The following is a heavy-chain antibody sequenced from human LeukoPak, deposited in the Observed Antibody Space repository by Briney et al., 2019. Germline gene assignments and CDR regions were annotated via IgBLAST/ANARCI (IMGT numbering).Heavy chain of an antibody. CDR3: ARDRGSGWYETAFDY. J-gene: IGHJ4*02. D-gene: IGHD6-19*01. CDR1: GGSISSYY. CDR2: IYYSGST. Sequence: PSETLSLTCTVSGGSISSYYWSWIRQPPGKGVEWIGYIYYSGSTNYNPSLKSRVTISVDTSKNQFSLKLSSVTAADTAVYFCARDRGSGWYETAFDYWGQGTLVTVSS. V-gene: IGHV4-59*01.